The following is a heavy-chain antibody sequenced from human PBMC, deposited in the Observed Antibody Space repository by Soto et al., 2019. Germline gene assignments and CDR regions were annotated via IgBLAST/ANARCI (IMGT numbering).Heavy chain of an antibody. CDR1: GGSFSGYY. CDR2: INHSGST. Sequence: QVQLQQWGAGLLKPSETLSLTCAVYGGSFSGYYWSWIRQPPGKGLEWIGEINHSGSTNYNPSLKSRVTISVHTSTNQFSLKPSSVTAADTAVYYCARASPSSIAARRVRGNFDYWGQGTLVTVSS. V-gene: IGHV4-34*01. J-gene: IGHJ4*02. D-gene: IGHD6-6*01. CDR3: ARASPSSIAARRVRGNFDY.